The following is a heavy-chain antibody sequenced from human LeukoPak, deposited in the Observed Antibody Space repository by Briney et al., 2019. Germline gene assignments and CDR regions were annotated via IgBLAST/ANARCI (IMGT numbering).Heavy chain of an antibody. CDR2: IYPGDSDT. V-gene: IGHV5-51*01. Sequence: GESLRISCKGSGYSFSSYWIGWVLQMPGKGLEWMGIIYPGDSDTRYSPSFQGQVTISADKSISTAYLQWSSLKASDTAMYYCARRGGGGSGSYNHFDYWGQGTLVTVSS. J-gene: IGHJ4*02. CDR1: GYSFSSYW. D-gene: IGHD3-10*01. CDR3: ARRGGGGSGSYNHFDY.